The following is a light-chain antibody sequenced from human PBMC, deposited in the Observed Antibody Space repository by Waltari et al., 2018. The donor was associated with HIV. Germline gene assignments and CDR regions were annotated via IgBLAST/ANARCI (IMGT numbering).Light chain of an antibody. Sequence: SYELTQPPSVSVSPGQTASIPCSGDELRDKFVCWYQQKPGQSPVLVIYQDTKRPSGIPERFSGSNSGNTATLTISGTQAMDEADYYCHAWDSSTVVFGGGTKLTVL. J-gene: IGLJ2*01. CDR3: HAWDSSTVV. V-gene: IGLV3-1*01. CDR2: QDT. CDR1: ELRDKF.